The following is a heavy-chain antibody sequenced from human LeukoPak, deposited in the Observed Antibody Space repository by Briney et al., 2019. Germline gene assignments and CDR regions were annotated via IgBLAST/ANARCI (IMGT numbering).Heavy chain of an antibody. J-gene: IGHJ4*02. CDR1: GFTFSSYA. Sequence: PGGSLRLSCAASGFTFSSYAMHWVRQAPGKGLEWVSAISGSGGSTYYADSVKGRFTISRDNSKNTLYLQMNSLRAEDTAVYYCANRPLGAGSQSFWGQATLVTVSS. CDR2: ISGSGGST. V-gene: IGHV3-23*01. CDR3: ANRPLGAGSQSF. D-gene: IGHD1-26*01.